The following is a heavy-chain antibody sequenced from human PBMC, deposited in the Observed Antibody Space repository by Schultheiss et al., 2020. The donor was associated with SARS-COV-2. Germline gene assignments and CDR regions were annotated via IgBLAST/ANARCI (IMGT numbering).Heavy chain of an antibody. V-gene: IGHV3-33*08. CDR1: GFTFSSYS. D-gene: IGHD2-2*01. J-gene: IGHJ2*01. Sequence: GGSLRLSCAASGFTFSSYSMNWVRQAPGKGLEWVTVKWFDDSNTYSAESVKGRITVSRDNAKNSLYLQMNSLRAEDTAVYYCARAGLMMYQLLLYFDLWGRGTLVTVSS. CDR3: ARAGLMMYQLLLYFDL. CDR2: KWFDDSNT.